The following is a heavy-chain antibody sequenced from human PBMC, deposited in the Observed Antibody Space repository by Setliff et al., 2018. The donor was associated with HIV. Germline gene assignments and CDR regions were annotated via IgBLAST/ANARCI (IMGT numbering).Heavy chain of an antibody. J-gene: IGHJ4*02. Sequence: GASVKVSCKASGYTFTRNIVHWVRQAPGQRLEWMGWINAANGNTKYSQKFQGRLTLTRDTSMSTVYMELNSLKSEDTAIYYCAREPPRRRGTVAEDYWGQGTLVTVSS. D-gene: IGHD1-26*01. V-gene: IGHV1-3*01. CDR1: GYTFTRNI. CDR2: INAANGNT. CDR3: AREPPRRRGTVAEDY.